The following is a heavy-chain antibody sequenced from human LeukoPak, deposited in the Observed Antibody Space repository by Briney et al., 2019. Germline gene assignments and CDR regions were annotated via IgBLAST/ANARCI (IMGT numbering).Heavy chain of an antibody. D-gene: IGHD3-10*01. CDR2: ISGSGGST. CDR1: GITFSSYA. J-gene: IGHJ4*02. V-gene: IGHV3-23*01. CDR3: AKDPQSITMVRGVILSRYFDY. Sequence: GGSLRLSCAASGITFSSYAMSWVRQAPGKGLEWVSAISGSGGSTYYAYSVKGRFTISRDNSKNTMYLQMNSLRAEDTAVYYCAKDPQSITMVRGVILSRYFDYWGQGTLVTVSS.